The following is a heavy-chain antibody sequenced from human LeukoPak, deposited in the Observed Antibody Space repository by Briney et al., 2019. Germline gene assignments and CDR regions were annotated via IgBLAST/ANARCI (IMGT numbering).Heavy chain of an antibody. Sequence: GGSLRLSCAASGFTFSNYWMSWVRQAPGKGLEWVANIKQDGSEKHYVDSVKGRFTISTDNAKNSLSLQMDSLGAEDTAVYYCARGGWGYYDILTGPPAFYYFDLWGHGTLVTVSS. D-gene: IGHD3-9*01. CDR2: IKQDGSEK. J-gene: IGHJ2*01. CDR1: GFTFSNYW. CDR3: ARGGWGYYDILTGPPAFYYFDL. V-gene: IGHV3-7*01.